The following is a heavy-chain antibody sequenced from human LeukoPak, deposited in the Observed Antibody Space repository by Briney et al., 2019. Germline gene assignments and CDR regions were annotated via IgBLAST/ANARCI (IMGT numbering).Heavy chain of an antibody. J-gene: IGHJ4*02. CDR2: IRQDGGEK. V-gene: IGHV3-7*03. D-gene: IGHD5-24*01. Sequence: GRSLRLSCAVSGFTFSNYAIHWVRQAPGKGLEWVANIRQDGGEKYYVDSVKGRYTISRDNAKNSLYLQMTSLRAEDTAVYYCARDKGDDEGSKFDFWGQGTLVTVSS. CDR3: ARDKGDDEGSKFDF. CDR1: GFTFSNYA.